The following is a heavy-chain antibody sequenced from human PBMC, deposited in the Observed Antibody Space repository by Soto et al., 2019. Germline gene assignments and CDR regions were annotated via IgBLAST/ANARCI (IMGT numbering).Heavy chain of an antibody. J-gene: IGHJ4*02. D-gene: IGHD6-13*01. CDR3: ARGHNSKFFLRQRSSLDY. V-gene: IGHV3-23*01. Sequence: GGSLRLSCAASGFTFSTYVMNWVRLAPGKGLEWVSGISTSGTNTYYADSVKGRFTISRDNSKNTLYFQMNDLTAADTAVYYCARGHNSKFFLRQRSSLDYWGQGTLVTVSS. CDR2: ISTSGTNT. CDR1: GFTFSTYV.